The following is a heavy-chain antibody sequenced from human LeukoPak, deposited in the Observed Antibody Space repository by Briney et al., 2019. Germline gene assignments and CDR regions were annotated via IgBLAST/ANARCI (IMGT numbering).Heavy chain of an antibody. CDR1: GGSISSYY. Sequence: PSETLSLTCTVSGGSISSYYWGWIRQPPGKGLEWIGSIYYSGSTYYNPSLKSRVTISVDTSKNQFSLKLSSVTAADTAVYYCARRPTEYYYGMDVWGQGTTVTVSS. J-gene: IGHJ6*02. D-gene: IGHD4-17*01. V-gene: IGHV4-39*01. CDR3: ARRPTEYYYGMDV. CDR2: IYYSGST.